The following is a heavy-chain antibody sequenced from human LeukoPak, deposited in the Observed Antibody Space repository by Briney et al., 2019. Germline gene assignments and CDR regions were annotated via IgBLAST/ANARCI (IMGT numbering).Heavy chain of an antibody. CDR3: ARDRGSGYYYENPDY. V-gene: IGHV3-30-3*01. D-gene: IGHD3-22*01. J-gene: IGHJ4*02. CDR2: ISHDGSNK. CDR1: GFTFSSYA. Sequence: GRSLRLSCAASGFTFSSYAMHWVRQAPGKGLEWVAVISHDGSNKYYADSVKGRFTISRDNSKNTLYLQMNSLRAEDTAVYHCARDRGSGYYYENPDYWGQGTLVTVSS.